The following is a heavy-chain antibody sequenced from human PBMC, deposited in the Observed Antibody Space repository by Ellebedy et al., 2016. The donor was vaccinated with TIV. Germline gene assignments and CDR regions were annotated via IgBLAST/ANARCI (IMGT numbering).Heavy chain of an antibody. CDR1: GFTFNNYG. D-gene: IGHD6-19*01. V-gene: IGHV3-33*01. CDR3: ARDLCTVAAASPFAY. J-gene: IGHJ4*02. CDR2: IWYDGSNK. Sequence: PGGSLRLSCAASGFTFNNYGMHWVRRAPGKGLEWVAVIWYDGSNKHYTDPVKGRFTISRDNSKNTLYLQMNSLRAEDTAVYYCARDLCTVAAASPFAYWGQGTQVTVSS.